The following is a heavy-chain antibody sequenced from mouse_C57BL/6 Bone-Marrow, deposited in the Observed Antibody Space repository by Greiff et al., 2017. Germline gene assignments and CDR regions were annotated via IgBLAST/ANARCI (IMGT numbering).Heavy chain of an antibody. CDR2: IYPGSGNT. V-gene: IGHV1-81*01. CDR1: GYTFTSYG. D-gene: IGHD2-3*01. CDR3: ARRGWLLPFAY. Sequence: QVQLQQSGAELARPGASVKLSCKASGYTFTSYGISWVKQRTGQGLEWIGEIYPGSGNTYYNEKFKGKATLTADKSSSTAYMELRSLTSEDSAVYFCARRGWLLPFAYWGQGTLVTVSA. J-gene: IGHJ3*01.